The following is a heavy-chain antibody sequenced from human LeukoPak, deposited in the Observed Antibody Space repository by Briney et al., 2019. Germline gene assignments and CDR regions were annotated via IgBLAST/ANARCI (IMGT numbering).Heavy chain of an antibody. CDR3: ARVKTMIIVVSLFDY. Sequence: ASVKVSCKASGGTFSSYAISWVRQAPGQGLEWMGWINPNSGGTNYAQQFQGRLTMTRDTSISTAYMKLSRLRSDDTAVYYCARVKTMIIVVSLFDYWGQGTLVTVSS. V-gene: IGHV1-2*02. CDR1: GGTFSSYA. J-gene: IGHJ4*02. CDR2: INPNSGGT. D-gene: IGHD3-22*01.